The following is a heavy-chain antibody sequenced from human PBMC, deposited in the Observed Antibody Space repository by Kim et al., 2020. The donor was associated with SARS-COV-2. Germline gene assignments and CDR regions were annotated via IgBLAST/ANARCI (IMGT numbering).Heavy chain of an antibody. CDR2: INPNSGGT. D-gene: IGHD6-13*01. CDR1: GYTFTGYY. CDR3: FAYIFQQLVLGWFDP. V-gene: IGHV1-2*02. J-gene: IGHJ5*02. Sequence: ASVKVSCKASGYTFTGYYMHWVRQAPGQGLEWMGWINPNSGGTNYAQKFQGRVTMTRDTSISTAYMELSRLRSDHTAVYYCFAYIFQQLVLGWFDPWGQGTLVTVSS.